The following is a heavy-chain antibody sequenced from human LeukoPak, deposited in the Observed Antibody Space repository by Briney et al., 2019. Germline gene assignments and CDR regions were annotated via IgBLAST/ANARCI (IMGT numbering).Heavy chain of an antibody. CDR1: GGSISSGGYY. D-gene: IGHD5-18*01. Sequence: SETLSLTCTVSGGSISSGGYYWSWIRQHPGKGLEWIGYIYYSGSTNYNPSLKSRVTISVDTSKNQFSLKLSSVTAADTAVYYCARGGRQLWLDYYYGMDVWGQGTTVTVSS. CDR3: ARGGRQLWLDYYYGMDV. J-gene: IGHJ6*02. CDR2: IYYSGST. V-gene: IGHV4-61*08.